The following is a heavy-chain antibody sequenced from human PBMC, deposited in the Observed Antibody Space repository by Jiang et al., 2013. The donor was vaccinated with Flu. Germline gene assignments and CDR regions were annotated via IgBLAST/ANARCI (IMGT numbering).Heavy chain of an antibody. V-gene: IGHV4-4*01. CDR3: ARSYCSGGSCYSGGWFDP. J-gene: IGHJ5*02. CDR1: GDSISSSHW. Sequence: TLSLTCAVSGDSISSSHWWSWVRQPPGKGLEWIGKIYHSGSTNYNPSLKSRVTISVDKSKNQFSLKLSSVTAADTAVYCCARSYCSGGSCYSGGWFDPWGQGTLVTVSS. D-gene: IGHD2-15*01. CDR2: IYHSGST.